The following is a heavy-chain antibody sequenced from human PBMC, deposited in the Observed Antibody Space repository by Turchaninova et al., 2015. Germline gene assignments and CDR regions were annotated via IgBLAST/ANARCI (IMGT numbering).Heavy chain of an antibody. CDR3: ANGYYNVLTGYPKNFDY. D-gene: IGHD3-9*01. Sequence: QLQLQESGPGVVKPSETLSLPCTVSGGSISGSHYDWGWVRQPPGKGLEWIGSIYYSGSTYYSPSLKSRVTVSVDTSKNQFSLKVRSLTAADTATYYCANGYYNVLTGYPKNFDYWGQGTLVTVSS. J-gene: IGHJ4*02. V-gene: IGHV4-39*07. CDR1: GGSISGSHYD. CDR2: IYYSGST.